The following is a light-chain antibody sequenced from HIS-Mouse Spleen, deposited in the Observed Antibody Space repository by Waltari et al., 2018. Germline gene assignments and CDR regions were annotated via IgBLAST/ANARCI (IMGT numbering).Light chain of an antibody. Sequence: DIQLTQSPSFLSASVGDRVTITCRASQGISSYLAWYQQKPGQAPKLLIYAASTLQSGVPSRFSGSGSGTEVTLTISSLQPEDFATYYCQQLNSYPPTFGQGTKVEIK. CDR3: QQLNSYPPT. CDR1: QGISSY. CDR2: AAS. J-gene: IGKJ1*01. V-gene: IGKV1-9*01.